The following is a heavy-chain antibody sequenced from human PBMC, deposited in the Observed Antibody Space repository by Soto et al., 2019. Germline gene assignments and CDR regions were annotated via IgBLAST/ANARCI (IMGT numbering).Heavy chain of an antibody. CDR3: ARGPPGHANYYDSIGPPDDY. V-gene: IGHV1-8*01. J-gene: IGHJ4*02. CDR1: GYTFTSYD. CDR2: MNPNSGNT. D-gene: IGHD3-22*01. Sequence: GASVKVSCKASGYTFTSYDINWVRQATGQGLEWMGWMNPNSGNTGYAQKFQGRVTMTRNTSISTAYMELSSLRSEDTAVYYWARGPPGHANYYDSIGPPDDYWGQGTLVTVFS.